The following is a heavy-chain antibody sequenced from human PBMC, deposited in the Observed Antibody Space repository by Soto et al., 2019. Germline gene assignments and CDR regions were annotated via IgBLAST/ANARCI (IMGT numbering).Heavy chain of an antibody. V-gene: IGHV1-69*13. CDR1: GGTFSSYA. Sequence: SVKFSCKASGGTFSSYAISWVRQAPGQGLEWMGGIIPIFGTANYAQKFQGRVTITADESTSTAYMELSSLRSGDTAVYYCARDLFRSVVVVPAAIAPGYYYGMDVWGQGTTVTVSS. CDR2: IIPIFGTA. J-gene: IGHJ6*02. CDR3: ARDLFRSVVVVPAAIAPGYYYGMDV. D-gene: IGHD2-2*02.